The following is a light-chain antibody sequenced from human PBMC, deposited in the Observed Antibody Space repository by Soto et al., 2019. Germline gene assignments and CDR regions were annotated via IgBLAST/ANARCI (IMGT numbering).Light chain of an antibody. V-gene: IGKV1-5*03. CDR1: QSISSW. CDR3: QQYNSYSRT. Sequence: DIQMTQSPSTLSASVGDRVTITCRASQSISSWLAWYQQKPGKAPKLLIYKASSLDSGVPSRFSGSGSGTEFTLTIRSLQPVDFETYYCQQYNSYSRTFGQGTKVEIK. CDR2: KAS. J-gene: IGKJ1*01.